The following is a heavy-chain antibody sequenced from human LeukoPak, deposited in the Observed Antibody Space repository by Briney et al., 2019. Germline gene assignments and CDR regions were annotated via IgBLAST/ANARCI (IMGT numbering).Heavy chain of an antibody. CDR1: GGSISSSSNY. CDR2: IYYSGTT. Sequence: SETLSLTCTVSGGSISSSSNYWGWIRQSPGKGLEWIGRIYYSGTTYYSPSLKSRVTMSVDTSNNQFSLKLSSVTAADTAVYYCVRGFYDVLTGHPKNFDYWGQGTLVTVSS. J-gene: IGHJ4*02. D-gene: IGHD3-9*01. V-gene: IGHV4-39*01. CDR3: VRGFYDVLTGHPKNFDY.